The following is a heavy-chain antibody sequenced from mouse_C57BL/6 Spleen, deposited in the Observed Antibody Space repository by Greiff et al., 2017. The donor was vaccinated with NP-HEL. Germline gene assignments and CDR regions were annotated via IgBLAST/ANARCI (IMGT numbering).Heavy chain of an antibody. J-gene: IGHJ2*01. CDR1: GYTFTSYD. D-gene: IGHD2-4*01. CDR3: AREDDYESFDY. Sequence: VKLVESGPELVKPGASVKLSCKASGYTFTSYDINWVKQRPGQGLEWIGWIYPRDGSTKYNEKFKGKATLTVDTSSSTAYMELHSLTSEDSAVYFCAREDDYESFDYWGQGTTLTVSS. V-gene: IGHV1-85*01. CDR2: IYPRDGST.